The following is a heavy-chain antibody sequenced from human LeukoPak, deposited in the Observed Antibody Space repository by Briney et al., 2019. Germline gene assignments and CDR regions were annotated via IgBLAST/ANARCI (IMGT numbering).Heavy chain of an antibody. J-gene: IGHJ4*02. D-gene: IGHD1-26*01. CDR2: ISSSSSYI. Sequence: PGGSLRLSCAASRFTFRSYSMNWVRQAPGKGLEWVSSISSSSSYIYYADSVKGRFTISRDNAQNSLYLQMNSLRAEDTAVYYCARVDSGSYWSIDYWGQGTLVTVSS. CDR1: RFTFRSYS. CDR3: ARVDSGSYWSIDY. V-gene: IGHV3-21*01.